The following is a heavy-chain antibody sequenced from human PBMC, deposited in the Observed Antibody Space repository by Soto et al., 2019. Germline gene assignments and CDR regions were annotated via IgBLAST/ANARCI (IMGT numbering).Heavy chain of an antibody. CDR2: INHSGST. CDR1: GGSISSYY. Sequence: PSETLSLTCTVSGGSISSYYWSWIRQPPGKGLEWIGEINHSGSTNYNPSLKSRVTISVDTSKNQFSLKLSSVTAADTAVYYCARGRGNYYGMDVWGQGTTVTVSS. J-gene: IGHJ6*02. V-gene: IGHV4-34*01. CDR3: ARGRGNYYGMDV.